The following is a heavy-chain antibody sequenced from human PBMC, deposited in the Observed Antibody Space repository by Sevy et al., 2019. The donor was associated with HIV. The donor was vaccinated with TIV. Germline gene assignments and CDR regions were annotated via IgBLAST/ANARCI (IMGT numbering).Heavy chain of an antibody. CDR2: ISSSSSYI. CDR3: ARDRTGPYYFDY. Sequence: GGSLRLSCAASGFTFSSYSMNWVRQAPGKGLEWVSSISSSSSYIYYADSVKGRFTISRDNAKNSLYLQMNSLRAEDTAVYYCARDRTGPYYFDYWGQGPLVTVSS. J-gene: IGHJ4*02. CDR1: GFTFSSYS. D-gene: IGHD1-1*01. V-gene: IGHV3-21*01.